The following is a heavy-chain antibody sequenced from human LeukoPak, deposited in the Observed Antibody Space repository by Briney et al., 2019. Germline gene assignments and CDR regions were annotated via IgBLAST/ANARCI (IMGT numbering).Heavy chain of an antibody. CDR2: ISSSSSTI. CDR3: AGGGLYSRYYYYGMDV. V-gene: IGHV3-48*04. Sequence: PGGSLRLSCAASGFTFSSYSMNWVRQAPGKGLEWVSYISSSSSTIYYADSVKGRFTISRDNAKNTLYLQMNSLRAEDTAVYYCAGGGLYSRYYYYGMDVWGQGTTVTVSS. CDR1: GFTFSSYS. J-gene: IGHJ6*02. D-gene: IGHD6-13*01.